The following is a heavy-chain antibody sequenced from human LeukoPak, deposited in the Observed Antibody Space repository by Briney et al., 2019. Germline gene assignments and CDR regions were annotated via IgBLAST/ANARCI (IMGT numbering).Heavy chain of an antibody. CDR1: GGSFSGYY. CDR3: VRGSRVYCGGDCYYY. J-gene: IGHJ4*02. CDR2: INPSGST. Sequence: SETLSLTCTVFGGSFSGYYWSWIRQPPDKGLEWIGEINPSGSTNYNPSLKTRVTISTDTSKNHFSLNLNSVTAADTGVYYCVRGSRVYCGGDCYYYWGQGTLVTVSP. D-gene: IGHD2-21*02. V-gene: IGHV4-34*01.